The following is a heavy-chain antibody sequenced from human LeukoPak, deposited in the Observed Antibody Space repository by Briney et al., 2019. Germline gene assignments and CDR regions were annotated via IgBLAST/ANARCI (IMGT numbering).Heavy chain of an antibody. CDR2: MNPNSGNT. CDR3: ARESTTFYGSGSYYVGDYYYYYMDV. CDR1: GYTFTSYD. J-gene: IGHJ6*03. V-gene: IGHV1-8*01. D-gene: IGHD3-10*01. Sequence: ASGKVSCKASGYTFTSYDINWVRQATGQGLEWMGWMNPNSGNTGYAQKFQGRVTMTRNTSISTAYMELSSLRSEDTAVYYCARESTTFYGSGSYYVGDYYYYYMDVWGKGTTVTISS.